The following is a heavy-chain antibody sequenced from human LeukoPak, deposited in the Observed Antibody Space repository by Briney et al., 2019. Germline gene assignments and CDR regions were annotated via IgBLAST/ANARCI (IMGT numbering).Heavy chain of an antibody. CDR3: ARGQLLQRN. CDR1: GGSLSGYY. J-gene: IGHJ4*01. V-gene: IGHV4-34*01. CDR2: INYSGNT. Sequence: SETLSLTCAVFGGSLSGYYWTWIRQPPGKGLEWIGEINYSGNTDYSPSLKSRVTISVDTSKNQFSLRLTSVTAADTAVYYCARGQLLQRNWGHGTLVTVSS. D-gene: IGHD1-26*01.